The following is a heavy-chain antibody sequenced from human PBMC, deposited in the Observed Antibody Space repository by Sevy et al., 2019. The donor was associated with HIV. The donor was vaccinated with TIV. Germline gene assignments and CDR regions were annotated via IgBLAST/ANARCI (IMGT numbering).Heavy chain of an antibody. J-gene: IGHJ6*02. V-gene: IGHV1-18*01. CDR2: ISAYNGNT. CDR3: AGGDVLLWFGESGYYYGMDV. Sequence: ASVNVSCKASGYTFTSYGISWVRQAPGQGLEWMGWISAYNGNTNYAQKLQGRVTMTTDTSTSTAYMELRSLRSDDTAVYYCAGGDVLLWFGESGYYYGMDVWGQGTTVTVSS. CDR1: GYTFTSYG. D-gene: IGHD3-10*01.